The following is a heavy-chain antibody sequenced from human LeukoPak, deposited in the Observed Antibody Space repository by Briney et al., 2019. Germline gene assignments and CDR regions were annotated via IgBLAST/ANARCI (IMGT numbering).Heavy chain of an antibody. Sequence: GSLRLSCSASGFTFTTYGMNWVRQPPGKGLEWIGEINHSGSTNYNPSLKSRVTISVDTSKNQFSLKLSSVTAADTAVYYCARAGIAAESWFDPWGQGTLVTVSS. D-gene: IGHD6-13*01. CDR1: GFTFTTYG. CDR2: INHSGST. J-gene: IGHJ5*02. V-gene: IGHV4-34*01. CDR3: ARAGIAAESWFDP.